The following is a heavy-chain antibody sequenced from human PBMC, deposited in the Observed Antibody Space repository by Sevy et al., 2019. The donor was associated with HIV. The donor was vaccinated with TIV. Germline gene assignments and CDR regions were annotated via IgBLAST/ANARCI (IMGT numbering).Heavy chain of an antibody. CDR3: AKDLAGGNSGSDFDY. CDR1: GFTFSSYG. Sequence: GGSLRLSCAASGFTFSSYGMHWVRQAPGKGLEWVAVIWYDGSNKYYADSVKGRFTISRDNSKNTLYLQMNSLRAEDTAVYYCAKDLAGGNSGSDFDYWGQGTLVTVSS. CDR2: IWYDGSNK. J-gene: IGHJ4*02. D-gene: IGHD2-21*02. V-gene: IGHV3-33*06.